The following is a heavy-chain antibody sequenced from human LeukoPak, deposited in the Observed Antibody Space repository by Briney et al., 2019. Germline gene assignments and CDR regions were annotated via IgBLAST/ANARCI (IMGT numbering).Heavy chain of an antibody. Sequence: SETLSLTCTVSGGSISSYYWSWIRQPPGKGLEWIGSIYYSGSTYYNPSLKSRVTISVDTSKNQFSLKLSSVTAADTAVYYCASTHDSSGYYYYYMDVWGKGTTVTVSS. V-gene: IGHV4-59*01. D-gene: IGHD3-22*01. CDR3: ASTHDSSGYYYYYMDV. CDR2: IYYSGST. J-gene: IGHJ6*03. CDR1: GGSISSYY.